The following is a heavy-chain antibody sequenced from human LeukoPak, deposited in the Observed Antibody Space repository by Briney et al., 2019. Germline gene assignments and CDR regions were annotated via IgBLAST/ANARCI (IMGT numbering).Heavy chain of an antibody. CDR2: IGGSGGST. Sequence: GGSLRLSCAASGFTFSSYAMSWVRQAPGKGLEWVSAIGGSGGSTYYADSVKGRFTISRDNSKNTLYLQMNSLRAEDTAVYYCARGGLPKRDIVVVPAARRFDPWGQGTLVTVSS. CDR1: GFTFSSYA. CDR3: ARGGLPKRDIVVVPAARRFDP. V-gene: IGHV3-23*01. J-gene: IGHJ5*02. D-gene: IGHD2-2*01.